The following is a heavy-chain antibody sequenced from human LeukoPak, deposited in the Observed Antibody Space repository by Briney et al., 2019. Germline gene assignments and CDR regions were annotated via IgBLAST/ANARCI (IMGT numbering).Heavy chain of an antibody. D-gene: IGHD3-22*01. CDR2: INAGNGNT. CDR3: ARDVLYDSSGYYPFDY. V-gene: IGHV1-3*01. J-gene: IGHJ4*02. CDR1: GYTFTSYA. Sequence: ASVKVSCKASGYTFTSYAMHWVRQAPGQRLEWMGWINAGNGNTKYSQKFQGRVTITRDTSASTAYTELSSLRSEDTAVYYCARDVLYDSSGYYPFDYWGQGTLVTVSS.